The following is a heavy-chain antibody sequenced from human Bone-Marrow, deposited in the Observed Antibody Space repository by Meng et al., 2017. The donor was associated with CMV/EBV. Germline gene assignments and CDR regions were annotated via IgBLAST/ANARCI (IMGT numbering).Heavy chain of an antibody. V-gene: IGHV3-21*01. CDR2: ISSSSSYI. D-gene: IGHD2-2*01. CDR1: GFTFSSYS. J-gene: IGHJ6*02. CDR3: ARDIVVVPAATTLNYYYGMDA. Sequence: GSLRLSCAASGFTFSSYSMNWVRQAPGKGLEWVSSISSSSSYIYYADSVKGRFTISRDNAKNSLYLQMNSLRVEDTAVYYCARDIVVVPAATTLNYYYGMDAWGQGTTVTVSS.